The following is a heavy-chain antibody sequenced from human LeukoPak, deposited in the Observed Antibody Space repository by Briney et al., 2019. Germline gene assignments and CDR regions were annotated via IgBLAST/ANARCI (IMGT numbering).Heavy chain of an antibody. J-gene: IGHJ4*02. D-gene: IGHD6-19*01. CDR1: GFTFSSYA. CDR2: ISGSGGST. CDR3: AKDLWLVPNYFDY. V-gene: IGHV3-23*01. Sequence: GGSLRLSCAASGFTFSSYAMSWVRQAPGKGLEWVSAISGSGGSTYYADSVKGRFTISRDNSKNALYLQMNSLRAEDTAVYYCAKDLWLVPNYFDYWGQGTLVTVSS.